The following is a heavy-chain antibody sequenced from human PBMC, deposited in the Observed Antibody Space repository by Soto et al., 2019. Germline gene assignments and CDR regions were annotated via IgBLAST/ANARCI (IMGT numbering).Heavy chain of an antibody. D-gene: IGHD2-15*01. CDR2: ISAYNGNT. CDR3: ARVVGALGHWFAP. V-gene: IGHV1-18*01. CDR1: GYNFNSYT. Sequence: QVQLVQSGAEVKKPGASVKVSCKASGYNFNSYTISWVRQAPGQGLEGMGRISAYNGNTNYAQKLQGRVTMTTDTSTSTASVELRSLRSADTAVYHCARVVGALGHWFAPWGQGTLVTVSS. J-gene: IGHJ5*02.